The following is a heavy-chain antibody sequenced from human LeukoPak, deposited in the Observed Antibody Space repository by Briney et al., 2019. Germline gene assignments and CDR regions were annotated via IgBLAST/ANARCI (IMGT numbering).Heavy chain of an antibody. CDR1: GFTFTNYA. CDR3: ARALCGGDCYAMTFFDY. D-gene: IGHD2-21*01. J-gene: IGHJ4*02. Sequence: GGSLRLSCAASGFTFTNYAMSWVRQAPGKGLEWVSAISSSGSDTYYADPVKGRFTVSRDNFKNTLYLQMNSLRAEDTAVYYCARALCGGDCYAMTFFDYWGQGTLVTVSS. V-gene: IGHV3-23*01. CDR2: ISSSGSDT.